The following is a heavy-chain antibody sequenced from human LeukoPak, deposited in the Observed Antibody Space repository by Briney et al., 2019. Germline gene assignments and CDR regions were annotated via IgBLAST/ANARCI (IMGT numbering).Heavy chain of an antibody. CDR2: IYSGGST. Sequence: TGGSLRLSCAASGFTVSSNYMSWVRQAPRKGLEWVSVIYSGGSTYYADSVKGRFTISRDNSKNTLYLQMNSLRAEDTAVYYCASGSGSYRTPYYYMDVWGAGTTVTVS. CDR1: GFTVSSNY. CDR3: ASGSGSYRTPYYYMDV. V-gene: IGHV3-53*01. D-gene: IGHD3-10*01. J-gene: IGHJ6*03.